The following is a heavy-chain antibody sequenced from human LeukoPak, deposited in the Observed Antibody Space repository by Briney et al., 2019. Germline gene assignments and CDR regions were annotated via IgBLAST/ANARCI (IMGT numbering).Heavy chain of an antibody. CDR1: GFTFGTYW. CDR3: AREWELRGAYYMDV. Sequence: GGSLILSCAASGFTFGTYWIHWVRQAPGKGLVWVSRISSDGGNTVYADSVKGRFTISRDNANDTLYLQMDSLRGEDTAVYYCAREWELRGAYYMDVWGKGTTVTVSS. D-gene: IGHD1-26*01. J-gene: IGHJ6*03. CDR2: ISSDGGNT. V-gene: IGHV3-74*01.